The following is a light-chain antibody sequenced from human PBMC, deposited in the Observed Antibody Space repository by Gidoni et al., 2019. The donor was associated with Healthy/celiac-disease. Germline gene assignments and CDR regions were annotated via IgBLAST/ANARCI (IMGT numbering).Light chain of an antibody. CDR1: QGISNY. Sequence: DIQMTQSPSSLSASVGDRVTITCRASQGISNYFAWYQQKPGKVPKLLIYAASTLQSGVPSRLRGSGSGTDFTLTISSLQPEDVATYYCQKYNSAPRTFGQGTKVEIK. V-gene: IGKV1-27*01. CDR2: AAS. J-gene: IGKJ1*01. CDR3: QKYNSAPRT.